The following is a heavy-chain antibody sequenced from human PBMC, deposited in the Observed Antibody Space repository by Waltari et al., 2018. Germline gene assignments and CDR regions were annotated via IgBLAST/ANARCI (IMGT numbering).Heavy chain of an antibody. Sequence: EVQLVESGGGLVQPGGSLRLSCAASGFTFSSYSMNWVRQAPGKGLEWVSYISSSSSTIYYADSVKGRFTISRDNAKNSLYLQMNSLRAEDTAVYYCAGDGYYYDSSGYYPGDAFDIWGQGTMVTVSS. V-gene: IGHV3-48*04. D-gene: IGHD3-22*01. CDR2: ISSSSSTI. CDR1: GFTFSSYS. CDR3: AGDGYYYDSSGYYPGDAFDI. J-gene: IGHJ3*02.